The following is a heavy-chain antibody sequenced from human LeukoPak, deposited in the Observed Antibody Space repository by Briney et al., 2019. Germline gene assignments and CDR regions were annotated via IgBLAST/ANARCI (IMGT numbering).Heavy chain of an antibody. Sequence: QTGGSLRLSCAASGFTFSSYGMHWVRQAPGKGLEWVAFIRYEGSNKYYADSVKGRFTISRDNSKNTLYLQMNSLRAEDTAVYYCAKEQYSSGWHFDYWGQGTLVTVSS. CDR1: GFTFSSYG. V-gene: IGHV3-30*02. CDR3: AKEQYSSGWHFDY. D-gene: IGHD6-19*01. CDR2: IRYEGSNK. J-gene: IGHJ4*02.